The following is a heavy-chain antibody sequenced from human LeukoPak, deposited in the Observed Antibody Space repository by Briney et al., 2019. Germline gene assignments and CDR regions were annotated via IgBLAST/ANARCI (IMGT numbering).Heavy chain of an antibody. V-gene: IGHV3-30-3*01. CDR2: ISYDGSNK. D-gene: IGHD2-21*02. CDR1: GFTFSSYA. J-gene: IGHJ3*02. Sequence: GGSLRLSCAASGFTFSSYAMHWVRQAPGKGLEWVAVISYDGSNKYYADSVKGRFTISRDNSKNTLYLQMNSLRAEDTAVYYCARARRYCGGDCYPDAFDIWGQGTMVTVSS. CDR3: ARARRYCGGDCYPDAFDI.